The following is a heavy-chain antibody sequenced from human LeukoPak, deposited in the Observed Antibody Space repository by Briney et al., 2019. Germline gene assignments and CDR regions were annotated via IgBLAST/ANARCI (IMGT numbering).Heavy chain of an antibody. J-gene: IGHJ4*02. CDR2: ITGDCNYI. CDR1: GFTFSSYA. D-gene: IGHD3-3*01. V-gene: IGHV3-21*01. Sequence: GRSLRLSCAASGFTFSSYAMEWVRQAPGKGLEWVSSITGDCNYIFYADSVKGRFTISRDNAQNSLFLELNSLRGEDTAVYYCARERNFYYFDYWGQGALVTVSS. CDR3: ARERNFYYFDY.